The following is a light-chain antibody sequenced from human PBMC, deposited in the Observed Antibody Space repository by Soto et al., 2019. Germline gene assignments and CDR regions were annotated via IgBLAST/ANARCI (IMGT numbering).Light chain of an antibody. J-gene: IGKJ1*01. V-gene: IGKV3-20*01. CDR2: GAS. Sequence: EMVLTQSPGTLSLSPGERTTLSCSASQSISSSYLAWYQQKPGQAPRLLVYGASSRATGIPDRFSGSGSGTDFTLTISRLEPEDLALYYCQQYSSTFWTLGQGTKVEIK. CDR3: QQYSSTFWT. CDR1: QSISSSY.